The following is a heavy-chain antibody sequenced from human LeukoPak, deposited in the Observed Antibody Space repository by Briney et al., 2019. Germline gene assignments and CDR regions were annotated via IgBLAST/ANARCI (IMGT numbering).Heavy chain of an antibody. D-gene: IGHD5-24*01. Sequence: GGSLRLSCAASGFSFSNYGMSWVRQAPGKGLEWVSTISGSGSATYNAGSVKGRFTTSRDNSNNTLYLQMNSLRAEDTAVYYCARDHNFAFDNWGQGTLVTVSS. CDR2: ISGSGSAT. CDR1: GFSFSNYG. V-gene: IGHV3-23*01. J-gene: IGHJ4*02. CDR3: ARDHNFAFDN.